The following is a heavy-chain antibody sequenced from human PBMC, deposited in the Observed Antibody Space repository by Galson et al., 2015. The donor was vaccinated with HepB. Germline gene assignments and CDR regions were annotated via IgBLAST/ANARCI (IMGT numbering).Heavy chain of an antibody. CDR3: ARSRAERSVAGTFDY. D-gene: IGHD6-19*01. CDR2: INNDGSST. J-gene: IGHJ4*02. Sequence: SLRLSCAASGFTFSSYWIHWVRQAPGKGLVWVSRINNDGSSTTYADSVKGRFTISRDNAKNTVYMQMNSLRGDDTAIYYCARSRAERSVAGTFDYWGQGTLATVSS. CDR1: GFTFSSYW. V-gene: IGHV3-74*01.